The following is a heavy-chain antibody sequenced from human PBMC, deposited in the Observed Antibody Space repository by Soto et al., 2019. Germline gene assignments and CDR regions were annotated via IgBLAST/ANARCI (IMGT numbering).Heavy chain of an antibody. CDR3: ARDRDSSSWHSGDAFDI. D-gene: IGHD6-13*01. V-gene: IGHV4-30-4*01. CDR1: GGSISSGDYY. Sequence: SETLSLTCTVSGGSISSGDYYWSWIRQPPGKALEWIGHIYYRGSTYYNPSLKSRLSMSVDTSKSQFSLKLSSVTAADTAVYYCARDRDSSSWHSGDAFDIWGQVTMVTVSS. CDR2: IYYRGST. J-gene: IGHJ3*02.